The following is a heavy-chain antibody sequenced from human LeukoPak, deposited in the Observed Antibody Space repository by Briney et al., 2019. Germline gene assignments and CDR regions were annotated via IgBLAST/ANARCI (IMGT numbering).Heavy chain of an antibody. CDR2: IYTSGST. J-gene: IGHJ3*02. CDR1: GGSISTYS. D-gene: IGHD3-10*01. CDR3: ARVFYGSGSYGAFDI. V-gene: IGHV4-4*07. Sequence: PSETLSLTCTVSGGSISTYSWSWVRQPAGKGLEWIGRIYTSGSTNYNPSLKSRVTMSVDTSKNQFSLKLSSVTAADTAVYYCARVFYGSGSYGAFDIWGQGTMVTVSS.